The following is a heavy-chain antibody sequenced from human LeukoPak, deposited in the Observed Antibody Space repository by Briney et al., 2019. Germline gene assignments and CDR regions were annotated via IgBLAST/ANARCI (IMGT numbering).Heavy chain of an antibody. CDR2: IYTSGST. CDR1: GGSISSGSYY. V-gene: IGHV4-61*02. J-gene: IGHJ3*02. Sequence: SETLSLTCTVSGGSISSGSYYWSWIRQPAGKGLEWIGRIYTSGSTNYNPSLKSRVTISVDTSKNQFSLKLSSVTAADTAVYYCARYEYQLLDAFDIWGQGTMVTVSS. D-gene: IGHD2-2*01. CDR3: ARYEYQLLDAFDI.